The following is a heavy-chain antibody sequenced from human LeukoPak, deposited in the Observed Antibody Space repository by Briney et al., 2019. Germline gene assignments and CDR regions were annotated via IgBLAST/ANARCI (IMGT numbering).Heavy chain of an antibody. CDR2: INPNSGGT. Sequence: ASVKVSCKASGYTFTSYYMHWVRQAPGQGLEWMGWINPNSGGTNYAQKFQGRVTMTRATSISTAYMELSRLRSDDTAVYYCSVQLGIPYFDYWGQGTLVTVSS. CDR1: GYTFTSYY. CDR3: SVQLGIPYFDY. V-gene: IGHV1-2*02. J-gene: IGHJ4*02. D-gene: IGHD7-27*01.